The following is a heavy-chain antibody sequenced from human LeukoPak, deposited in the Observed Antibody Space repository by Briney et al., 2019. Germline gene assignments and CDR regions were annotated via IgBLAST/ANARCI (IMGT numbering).Heavy chain of an antibody. CDR3: AAGHSSEY. V-gene: IGHV3-30*02. Sequence: GGSLRLSCAASGLTLSNYAMHWVRQAPGKGLEWVAFIRYDGSDKYYANSVKGRFTISRDNSKNTLYLQMNSLRAEDTAVYYCAAGHSSEYWGQGTLVTVSS. D-gene: IGHD5-12*01. J-gene: IGHJ4*02. CDR1: GLTLSNYA. CDR2: IRYDGSDK.